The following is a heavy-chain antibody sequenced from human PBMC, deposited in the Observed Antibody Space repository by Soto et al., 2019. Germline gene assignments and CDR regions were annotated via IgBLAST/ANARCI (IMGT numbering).Heavy chain of an antibody. CDR2: IYYSGST. Sequence: SETLSLTCTVSGDSISSYYWGWIRQPPGKGLEWIGYIYYSGSTKYSPSLKSRVTISIDTSKNQFSLKVSSVTAADTAVYYCARGREADGQRLFDYWGRGTLVTVSS. V-gene: IGHV4-59*01. CDR3: ARGREADGQRLFDY. J-gene: IGHJ4*02. D-gene: IGHD6-13*01. CDR1: GDSISSYY.